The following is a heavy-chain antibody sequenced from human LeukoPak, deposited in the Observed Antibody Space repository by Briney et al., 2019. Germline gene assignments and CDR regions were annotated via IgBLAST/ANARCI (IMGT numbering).Heavy chain of an antibody. CDR3: AKALYGDYFSLDY. CDR2: ISWNSGSI. V-gene: IGHV3-9*03. J-gene: IGHJ4*02. Sequence: PGGSLRLSCAASGFTFDDYAMHWVRQAPGEGLEWVSGISWNSGSIGYADSVKGRFTISRDNAKNSLYLQMNSLRAEDMALYYCAKALYGDYFSLDYWGQGTLVTVSS. D-gene: IGHD4-17*01. CDR1: GFTFDDYA.